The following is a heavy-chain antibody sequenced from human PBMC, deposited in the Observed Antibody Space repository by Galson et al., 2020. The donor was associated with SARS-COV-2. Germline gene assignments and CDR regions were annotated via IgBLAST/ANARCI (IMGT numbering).Heavy chain of an antibody. J-gene: IGHJ4*02. CDR2: IFYDGSDK. V-gene: IGHV3-33*01. CDR3: ARDCQHRGGWAFDY. D-gene: IGHD6-19*01. CDR1: GFTFKSHA. Sequence: GGSLRLSCAASGFTFKSHAMHWIRQAPGKGLEWVAQIFYDGSDKYYVDSVKGRFTISRDDSEKTVYLQMNNLRADDTAVYYCARDCQHRGGWAFDYWGQGTLVTVSS.